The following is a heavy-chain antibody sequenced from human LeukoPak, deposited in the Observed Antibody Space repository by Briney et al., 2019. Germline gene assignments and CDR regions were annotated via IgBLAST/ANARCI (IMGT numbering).Heavy chain of an antibody. V-gene: IGHV4-34*01. CDR1: GGSFSGYY. D-gene: IGHD1-14*01. CDR3: ARNLGENDY. Sequence: SETLSLTCAVYGGSFSGYYWSWIRQPPGKGLEWIGEINHSGSTNYNPSLKSRVTISVDTSKNQFSLKLSSVTAADTAVYYCARNLGENDYWGRGTLVTVSS. CDR2: INHSGST. J-gene: IGHJ4*02.